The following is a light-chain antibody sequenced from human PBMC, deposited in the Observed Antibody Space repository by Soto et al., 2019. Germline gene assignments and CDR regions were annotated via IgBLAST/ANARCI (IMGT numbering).Light chain of an antibody. J-gene: IGKJ2*01. Sequence: EIVMTQSPATLSVSPGERATLSCRASQSVSSNLAWYQQKPGQAPRLLIYGASTRATGIPARFSGSGSGTEFTLTISSLQSEDFAVYYCQQYNNWPPYTFGQGTQREIK. V-gene: IGKV3-15*01. CDR2: GAS. CDR1: QSVSSN. CDR3: QQYNNWPPYT.